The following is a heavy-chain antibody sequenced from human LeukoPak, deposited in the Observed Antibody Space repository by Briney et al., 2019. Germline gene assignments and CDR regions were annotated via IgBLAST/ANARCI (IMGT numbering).Heavy chain of an antibody. CDR3: AREVPAATAYFDY. V-gene: IGHV4-34*01. CDR1: GGSFSGYY. J-gene: IGHJ4*02. CDR2: INHSGST. Sequence: PSETLSLTCAVYGGSFSGYYWSWIRQPPGKGLEWIGEINHSGSTNYNPSLKSRVTISVDTSKNQFSLKLSSVTAADTAVYYCAREVPAATAYFDYWGQGTLVTVSS. D-gene: IGHD2-2*01.